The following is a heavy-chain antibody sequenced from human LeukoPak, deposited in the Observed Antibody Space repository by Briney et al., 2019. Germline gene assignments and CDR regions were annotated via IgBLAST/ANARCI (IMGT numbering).Heavy chain of an antibody. D-gene: IGHD3-22*01. V-gene: IGHV3-30*03. CDR3: ARETLSITMIVVAPGAFDI. CDR2: ISYDGSNK. CDR1: GFTFSSYG. Sequence: PGGSLRLSCAASGFTFSSYGMHWVRQAPGKGLEWVAVISYDGSNKYYADSVKGRFTFSRDNSKNTLYLQMNSLRAEDTAVYYCARETLSITMIVVAPGAFDIWGQGTMVTVSS. J-gene: IGHJ3*02.